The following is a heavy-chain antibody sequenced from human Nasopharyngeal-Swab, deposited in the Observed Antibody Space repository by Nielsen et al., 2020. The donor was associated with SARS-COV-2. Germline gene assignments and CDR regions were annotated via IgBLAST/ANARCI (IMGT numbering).Heavy chain of an antibody. J-gene: IGHJ5*01. D-gene: IGHD4-11*01. CDR3: AKATYRFCFDS. CDR1: GFSFSTYA. Sequence: GESLKISCAASGFSFSTYAMSWVRQAPGKGLEWVSSISGSGRASYYAESVQGRLTISRDNSKNTLYLEIRSLRGDDTALYYCAKATYRFCFDSWGQGTLVTVSS. V-gene: IGHV3-23*01. CDR2: ISGSGRAS.